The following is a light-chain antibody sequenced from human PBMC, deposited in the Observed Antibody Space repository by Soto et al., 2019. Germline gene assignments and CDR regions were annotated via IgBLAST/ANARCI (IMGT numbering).Light chain of an antibody. J-gene: IGKJ5*01. Sequence: DIQMTQSPSSLSASVGDRVTITCRASQSISSYLNWYQEKPGKAPKFLIYAASSVQSGVPSRFSGSGSGTVFTLTISSLQPEDFATYSVQQTYSTPITFGQGTRLEIK. CDR1: QSISSY. CDR3: QQTYSTPIT. CDR2: AAS. V-gene: IGKV1-39*01.